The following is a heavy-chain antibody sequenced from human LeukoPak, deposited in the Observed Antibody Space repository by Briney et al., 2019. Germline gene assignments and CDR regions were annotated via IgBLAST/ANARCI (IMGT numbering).Heavy chain of an antibody. D-gene: IGHD3-10*01. J-gene: IGHJ6*03. CDR3: ARLVRGPFGFYMDV. Sequence: GGSLRLSCAASGFTFSSYEMNWVRQAPGKGLEWVSYISSSGATKYYADSVKGRFTISRDNAKNSLYLQMNSLRAEDTAVYYCARLVRGPFGFYMDVWGKGTTVTISS. CDR1: GFTFSSYE. V-gene: IGHV3-48*03. CDR2: ISSSGATK.